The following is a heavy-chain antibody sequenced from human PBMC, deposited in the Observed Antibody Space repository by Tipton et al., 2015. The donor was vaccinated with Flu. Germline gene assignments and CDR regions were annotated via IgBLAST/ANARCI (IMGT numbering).Heavy chain of an antibody. CDR1: GGSISRYY. J-gene: IGHJ2*01. CDR3: ARVALQSHYGYCDL. Sequence: TLSLTCTVSGGSISRYYWSWLRQPAGKGLEWIGRIYTSGNTNYNPSLKSRVTMSVDTSKNQFSLKVNSVTAADTAVYYCARVALQSHYGYCDLWGRGTLLTVSS. V-gene: IGHV4-4*07. CDR2: IYTSGNT. D-gene: IGHD4-11*01.